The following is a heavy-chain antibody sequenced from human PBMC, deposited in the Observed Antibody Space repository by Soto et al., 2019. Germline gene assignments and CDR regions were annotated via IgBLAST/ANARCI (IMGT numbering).Heavy chain of an antibody. J-gene: IGHJ4*02. V-gene: IGHV1-69*01. CDR3: ARDPSYNSGWTPGSYYFDS. CDR1: GGTFSNYA. D-gene: IGHD6-19*01. CDR2: IISLFDTT. Sequence: QVQLVQSGAEVKKPGSSVKVSCKVSGGTFSNYAINWVRQAPGRGLEWMGGIISLFDTTNYAQTFQGRVTITADESTSTAYMELSSLRSEDTAMYYCARDPSYNSGWTPGSYYFDSGGQGTLVTVSS.